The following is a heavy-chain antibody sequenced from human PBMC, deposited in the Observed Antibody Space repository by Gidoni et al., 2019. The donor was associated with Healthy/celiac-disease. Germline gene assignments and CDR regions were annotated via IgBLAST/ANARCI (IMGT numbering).Heavy chain of an antibody. CDR3: ARVLMVRGVISWFDP. J-gene: IGHJ5*02. D-gene: IGHD3-10*01. CDR2: IYYSGST. CDR1: GGSISSSSYY. Sequence: QLQLQESGPGLVKPSETLSLTCTVSGGSISSSSYYWGWIRQPPGKGLEWIGSIYYSGSTYYNPSLKSRVTISVDTSKNQFSLKLSSVTAADTAVYYCARVLMVRGVISWFDPWGQGTLVTVSS. V-gene: IGHV4-39*01.